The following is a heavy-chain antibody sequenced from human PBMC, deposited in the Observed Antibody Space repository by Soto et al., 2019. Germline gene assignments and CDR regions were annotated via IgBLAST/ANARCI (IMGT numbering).Heavy chain of an antibody. D-gene: IGHD3-3*01. CDR1: GGSFSGYY. CDR3: ARVAKPQFGVVTIALDY. J-gene: IGHJ4*02. CDR2: INHSGST. Sequence: SETLSLTCAVYGGSFSGYYWSWIRQPPGKGLEWIGEINHSGSTNYNPSLKSRVTISVDTSKNQFSLKLSSVTAADTAVYYCARVAKPQFGVVTIALDYWGQGTLVTVSS. V-gene: IGHV4-34*01.